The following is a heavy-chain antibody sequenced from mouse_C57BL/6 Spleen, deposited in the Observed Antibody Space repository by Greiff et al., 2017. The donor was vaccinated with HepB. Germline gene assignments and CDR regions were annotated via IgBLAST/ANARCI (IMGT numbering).Heavy chain of an antibody. Sequence: QVQLQQPGAELVRPGSSVKLSCKASGYTFTSYWMDWVKQRPGQGLEWIGNIYPSDSETHYNQKFKDKATLTVDKSSSTAYMQLSSLTSEDSAVYYCAREELGYWYFDVWGTGTTVTVSS. J-gene: IGHJ1*03. D-gene: IGHD4-1*01. CDR1: GYTFTSYW. CDR3: AREELGYWYFDV. CDR2: IYPSDSET. V-gene: IGHV1-61*01.